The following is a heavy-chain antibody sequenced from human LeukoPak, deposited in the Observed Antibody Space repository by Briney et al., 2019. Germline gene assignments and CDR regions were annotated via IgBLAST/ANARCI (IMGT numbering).Heavy chain of an antibody. CDR3: AKDLLSREMATMFDY. J-gene: IGHJ4*02. V-gene: IGHV3-23*01. D-gene: IGHD5-24*01. Sequence: GGSLRLSCAASGFTFSSYWMHWVRQAPGKGLEWVSAISGSGGTTYYADSVKGRFTISRDNSKNTLYLQMNSLRTEDTAVYYCAKDLLSREMATMFDYWGQGTLVTVSS. CDR1: GFTFSSYW. CDR2: ISGSGGTT.